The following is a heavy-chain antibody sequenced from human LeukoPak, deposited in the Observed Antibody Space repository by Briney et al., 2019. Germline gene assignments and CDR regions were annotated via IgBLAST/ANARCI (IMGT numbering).Heavy chain of an antibody. CDR2: ISGSGDST. J-gene: IGHJ4*02. CDR1: GFTFSDYA. CDR3: AKPGTYYYDSSGSYSWGDY. D-gene: IGHD3-22*01. Sequence: GGALRLSCAASGFTFSDYAMSWGRQAPGKGREGGSAISGSGDSTYYADSVQGRLTISRDNSKHTLYLQMHSLRDEDTALYYCAKPGTYYYDSSGSYSWGDYWGQGTLVPVSS. V-gene: IGHV3-23*01.